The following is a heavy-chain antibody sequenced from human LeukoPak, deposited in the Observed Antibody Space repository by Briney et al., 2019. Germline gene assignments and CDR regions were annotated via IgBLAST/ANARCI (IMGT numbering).Heavy chain of an antibody. Sequence: ASVKVSCKVSGYTLSELSMHWVRQAPGKGLEWMGGFHPEDGETVYAQKFQGRVTMTEDTSTDTAYMELSSPRSEDTAVYYCATGKIYCSTTSCSDDSWGQGTLVTVSS. V-gene: IGHV1-24*01. CDR2: FHPEDGET. D-gene: IGHD2-2*01. CDR3: ATGKIYCSTTSCSDDS. CDR1: GYTLSELS. J-gene: IGHJ4*02.